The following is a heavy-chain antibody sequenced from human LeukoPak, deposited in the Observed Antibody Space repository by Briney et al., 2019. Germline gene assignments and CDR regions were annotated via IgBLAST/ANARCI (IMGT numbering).Heavy chain of an antibody. V-gene: IGHV3-21*01. CDR2: ISSSSSYI. CDR1: GFTFSSYS. D-gene: IGHD3-22*01. J-gene: IGHJ3*02. Sequence: GGSLRLSCAASGFTFSSYSMNWVRQAPGKGLEWVSSISSSSSYIYYADSVKGRFTISRDNAKNSLYLQMNSLRAEDTAVYYCARYDSSVVDAFDIWGQGTMVTVSS. CDR3: ARYDSSVVDAFDI.